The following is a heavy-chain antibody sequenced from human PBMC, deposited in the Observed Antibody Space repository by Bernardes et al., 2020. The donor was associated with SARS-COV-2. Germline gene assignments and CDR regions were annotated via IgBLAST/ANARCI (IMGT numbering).Heavy chain of an antibody. V-gene: IGHV3-7*01. CDR3: ARGPATTAATSWFDP. Sequence: VGSLRLSCAASGFTLSSYWMGWVRQAPGKGLEWVASMKEEGGEKYYVDSVTGRFTVSRDNAKNSLYLQMNSLRAEDTAVYYCARGPATTAATSWFDPWGQGTLVTVSS. J-gene: IGHJ5*02. CDR1: GFTLSSYW. D-gene: IGHD2-2*01. CDR2: MKEEGGEK.